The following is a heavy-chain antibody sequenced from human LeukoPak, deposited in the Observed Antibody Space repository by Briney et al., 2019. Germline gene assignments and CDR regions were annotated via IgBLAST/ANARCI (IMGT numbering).Heavy chain of an antibody. J-gene: IGHJ4*02. D-gene: IGHD2-15*01. Sequence: ASVKVSCKASGYTFTSYGIGWVRQAPGQGLEWMGWISTYNGNTNYAQKLQDRVTMTTDTPTSTAYMELRSLSSDDTAVYYCARNPPYCSGGSCYPYYFDYWGQGTLVTVSS. CDR3: ARNPPYCSGGSCYPYYFDY. CDR1: GYTFTSYG. V-gene: IGHV1-18*01. CDR2: ISTYNGNT.